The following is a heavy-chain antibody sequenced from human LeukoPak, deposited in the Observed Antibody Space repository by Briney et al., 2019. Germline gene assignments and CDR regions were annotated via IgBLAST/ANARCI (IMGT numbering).Heavy chain of an antibody. V-gene: IGHV3-30*18. CDR1: GFTFSSSA. Sequence: GGSLRLSCAASGFTFSSSAMHWVRQTPGKGLEWVAVIAVYESHKYYADSVKGRFTLSRDNSKNTLYLQMNSLTTEDTAVYYCAKDQGTGFSDFDYWGQGTLVTVSS. CDR2: IAVYESHK. D-gene: IGHD6-19*01. J-gene: IGHJ4*02. CDR3: AKDQGTGFSDFDY.